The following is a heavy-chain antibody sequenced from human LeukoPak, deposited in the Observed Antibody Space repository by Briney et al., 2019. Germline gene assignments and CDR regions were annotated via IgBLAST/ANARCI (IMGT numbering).Heavy chain of an antibody. J-gene: IGHJ5*02. CDR3: ARGLAVAVRWFDP. CDR2: ISAYNGNT. D-gene: IGHD6-19*01. Sequence: ASVKVSCKDSGYTFTSYGISWVRQAPGQGLEWMGWISAYNGNTNYAQKLQGRVTMTTDTSTRTAYMEVRSLRSDDTAVYYCARGLAVAVRWFDPWGQGTLVTVSS. CDR1: GYTFTSYG. V-gene: IGHV1-18*01.